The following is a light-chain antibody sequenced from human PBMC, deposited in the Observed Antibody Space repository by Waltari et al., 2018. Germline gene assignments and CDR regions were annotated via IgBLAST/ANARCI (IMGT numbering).Light chain of an antibody. CDR2: WAS. V-gene: IGKV4-1*01. J-gene: IGKJ1*01. CDR1: QTILDNADKNNY. CDR3: QQYYTTPRT. Sequence: DFVMTQSPDSLAVSLGERATINFRSSQTILDNADKNNYLAWYQHKPGHPPKLLISWASARESGFPDRFTGSGSGTDFTLTISSLQAEDVAIYYCQQYYTTPRTFGQGTKVEVK.